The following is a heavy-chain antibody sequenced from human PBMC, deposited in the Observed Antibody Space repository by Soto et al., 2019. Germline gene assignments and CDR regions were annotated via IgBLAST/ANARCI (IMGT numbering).Heavy chain of an antibody. CDR1: GFTFSSYS. J-gene: IGHJ6*03. CDR3: ARGYCSGGSCYSRDYYYYYMDV. CDR2: ISSSSSYI. Sequence: EVQLVESGGGVVKPGGSLRLSCAASGFTFSSYSMNWVRQAPGKRLEWVSSISSSSSYIYYADSVKGRFTISRDNAKNSLYLQMNSLRAEDTAVYYCARGYCSGGSCYSRDYYYYYMDVWGKGTTVIVSS. V-gene: IGHV3-21*01. D-gene: IGHD2-15*01.